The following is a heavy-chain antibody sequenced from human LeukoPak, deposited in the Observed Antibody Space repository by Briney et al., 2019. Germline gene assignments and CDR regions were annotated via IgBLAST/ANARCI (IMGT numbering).Heavy chain of an antibody. V-gene: IGHV4-34*01. D-gene: IGHD5-12*01. CDR3: ARLDISTTWYAFDY. CDR2: IYHDGNT. J-gene: IGHJ4*02. CDR1: GGSFSAYY. Sequence: SETLSLTCAVYGGSFSAYYWSWIRQPPGKGLGWIGEIYHDGNTNYNPSLKSRVTVSVDTSNNHFSLKLSSVTAADTAVYYCARLDISTTWYAFDYWGQGTLVTVSS.